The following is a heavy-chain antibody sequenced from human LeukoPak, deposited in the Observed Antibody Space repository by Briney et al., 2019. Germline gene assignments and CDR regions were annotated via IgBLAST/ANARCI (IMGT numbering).Heavy chain of an antibody. D-gene: IGHD1-26*01. V-gene: IGHV3-11*06. Sequence: KAGGSLRLSCAASGFTFSDYYMSWIRKAPGKGLEWVSYISSSSSYTNYADSVKGRFTISRDNAKNSLYLQMNSLRAEDTAVYYCARAVAKWELPGYWGQGTLVTVSS. CDR3: ARAVAKWELPGY. CDR1: GFTFSDYY. J-gene: IGHJ4*02. CDR2: ISSSSSYT.